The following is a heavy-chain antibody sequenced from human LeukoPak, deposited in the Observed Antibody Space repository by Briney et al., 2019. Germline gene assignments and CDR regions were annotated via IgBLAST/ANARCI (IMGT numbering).Heavy chain of an antibody. CDR2: INHSGST. V-gene: IGHV4-34*01. J-gene: IGHJ4*02. D-gene: IGHD3-9*01. CDR1: GGSFSGYY. CDR3: ASGRGFVILTGYHTQQFDY. Sequence: SETLSLTCAVCGGSFSGYYWSWIRQPPGKGLEWIGEINHSGSTNYNPSLKSRVTISVDTSKNQFSLKLSSVTAADTAVYYCASGRGFVILTGYHTQQFDYWGQGTLVTVSS.